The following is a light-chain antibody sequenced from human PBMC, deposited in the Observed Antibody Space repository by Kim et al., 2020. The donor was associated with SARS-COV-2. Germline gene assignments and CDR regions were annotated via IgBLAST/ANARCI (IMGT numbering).Light chain of an antibody. CDR2: AAS. J-gene: IGKJ3*01. CDR3: QQSYITPFT. CDR1: QSISSH. Sequence: DIQMTQSPSSLSASVGDRVTITCRTSQSISSHLNWYHQKPGRAPKLLISAASTLQGGVPSRFSGNGSETDFTLTISSLQPEDFATYFCQQSYITPFTFGPGTKVDIK. V-gene: IGKV1-39*01.